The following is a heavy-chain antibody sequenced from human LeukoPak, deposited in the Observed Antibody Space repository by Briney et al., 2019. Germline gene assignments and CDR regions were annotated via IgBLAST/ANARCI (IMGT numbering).Heavy chain of an antibody. Sequence: GEFLKISCKGSGYSFTSYWIGWVRQMPGKGLEWMGIIYPGDSDTRYSPSFQGQVTISADKSISTAYLQWSSLKASDTAMYYCARPSATYYDILTGYYIDYWGQGTLVTVSS. V-gene: IGHV5-51*01. CDR2: IYPGDSDT. D-gene: IGHD3-9*01. CDR1: GYSFTSYW. CDR3: ARPSATYYDILTGYYIDY. J-gene: IGHJ4*02.